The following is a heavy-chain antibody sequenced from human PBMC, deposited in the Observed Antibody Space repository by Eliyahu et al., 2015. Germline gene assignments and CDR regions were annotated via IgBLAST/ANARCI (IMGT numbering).Heavy chain of an antibody. V-gene: IGHV1-18*04. CDR1: GYPFISYG. D-gene: IGHD3-10*01. J-gene: IGHJ4*02. CDR2: ISAYNGNT. CDR3: ARPYGSGSYYNVAFDS. Sequence: QVQLVQSGAEVKKPGASVRVXCKASGYPFISYGVTWVRQAPGQGLEWMGWISAYNGNTKYAQKFQGRVAMTTDTSSSTAYMELRSLRSDDTAVYYCARPYGSGSYYNVAFDSWGQGTLVTVSS.